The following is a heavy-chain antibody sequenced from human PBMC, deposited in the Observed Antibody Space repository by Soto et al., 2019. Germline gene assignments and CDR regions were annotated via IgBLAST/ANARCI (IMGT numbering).Heavy chain of an antibody. J-gene: IGHJ3*02. CDR3: ARRNASDI. CDR1: GFTFDDYA. Sequence: GGSLRLSCAASGFTFDDYAMHWVRQAPGKGLEWVSGISWNSGSIGYADTVKGRFTISRDNAKNSLNLQINRLRAEDTAVYYCARRNASDIWGQGTMVTVSS. CDR2: ISWNSGSI. V-gene: IGHV3-9*01.